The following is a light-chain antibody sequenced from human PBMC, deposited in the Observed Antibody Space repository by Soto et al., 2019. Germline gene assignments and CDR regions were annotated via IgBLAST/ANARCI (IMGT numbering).Light chain of an antibody. CDR3: QQYNSYSRT. Sequence: DILLTQSPCTLSASSGDRATLTCRASQSISSWVAWYQQKPGKGPKLLIYKASHLESGVPSRFSGSGSGTEFTLTISSLQPGDFATYYCQQYNSYSRTFGQGTKVDIK. V-gene: IGKV1-5*03. CDR2: KAS. J-gene: IGKJ1*01. CDR1: QSISSW.